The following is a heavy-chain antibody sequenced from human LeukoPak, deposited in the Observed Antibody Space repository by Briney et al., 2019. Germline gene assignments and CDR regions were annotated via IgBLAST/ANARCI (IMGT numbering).Heavy chain of an antibody. CDR3: ARGLSIAARLFDY. D-gene: IGHD6-6*01. Sequence: TSETLSLTCAVYGGSFNGYYWGWIRQPPGKGLEWIGEINHSGSTNYNPSLKSRVTISVDTSKNQFSLKLSSVTAADTAVYYCARGLSIAARLFDYWGQGTLVTVSS. CDR2: INHSGST. CDR1: GGSFNGYY. V-gene: IGHV4-34*01. J-gene: IGHJ4*02.